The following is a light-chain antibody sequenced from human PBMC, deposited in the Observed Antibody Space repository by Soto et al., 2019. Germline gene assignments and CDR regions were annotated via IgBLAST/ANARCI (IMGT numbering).Light chain of an antibody. V-gene: IGLV1-40*01. CDR3: QSYDSSLSGVV. J-gene: IGLJ2*01. Sequence: QAVVTQPPSVSGAPGQRVTISCTGSSSNIGAGYDVHWYQQLPGTAHKLLIYGNSNRPSGVPDRFSGSKSGTSASLAITGLQAEDEADDYCQSYDSSLSGVVFGGGTKVTVL. CDR2: GNS. CDR1: SSNIGAGYD.